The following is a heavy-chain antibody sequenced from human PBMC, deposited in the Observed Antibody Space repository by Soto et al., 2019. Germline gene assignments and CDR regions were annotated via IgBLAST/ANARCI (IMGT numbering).Heavy chain of an antibody. J-gene: IGHJ4*02. CDR1: GFSLSTSGAG. D-gene: IGHD1-26*01. CDR2: ISWKDEK. Sequence: GPTLVNPTQTLTVTCTFSGFSLSTSGAGVGWIRQSPGKAPEWLALISWKDEKRYNPGLKSRLTITKDTSKNQVVLTMTDLDPVETATYFCAHRYGGNYYRWYFDSWGQGTLVTVSS. V-gene: IGHV2-5*01. CDR3: AHRYGGNYYRWYFDS.